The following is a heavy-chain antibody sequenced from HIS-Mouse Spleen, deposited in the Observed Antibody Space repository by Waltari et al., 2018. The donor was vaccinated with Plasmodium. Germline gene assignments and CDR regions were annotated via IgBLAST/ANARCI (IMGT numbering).Heavy chain of an antibody. D-gene: IGHD7-27*01. CDR3: ARGQLGIDAFDI. V-gene: IGHV4-34*01. J-gene: IGHJ3*02. CDR2: INHSGST. Sequence: QVQLQQWGAGLLKPSETLSLTCAVYGGSFSGSYLCRTRQPPGKGLGWIGEINHSGSTNYNPSLKSRVTISVDTSKNQFSLKLSSVTAADTAVYYCARGQLGIDAFDIWGQGTMVTVSS. CDR1: GGSFSGSY.